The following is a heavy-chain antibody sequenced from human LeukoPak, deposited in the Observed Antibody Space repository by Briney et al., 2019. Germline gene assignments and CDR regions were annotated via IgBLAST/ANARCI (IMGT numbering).Heavy chain of an antibody. Sequence: PGGSLRLSCAASGFTFSSYEMNWVRQAPGKGLEWVSYISSSGSTIYYADSVKGRFTISRDNAKNSLYLQMNSLRAEDTAVYYCARAVAVSWGYYYYYMDVWGKGTTVTISS. J-gene: IGHJ6*03. CDR3: ARAVAVSWGYYYYYMDV. CDR2: ISSSGSTI. D-gene: IGHD6-13*01. CDR1: GFTFSSYE. V-gene: IGHV3-48*03.